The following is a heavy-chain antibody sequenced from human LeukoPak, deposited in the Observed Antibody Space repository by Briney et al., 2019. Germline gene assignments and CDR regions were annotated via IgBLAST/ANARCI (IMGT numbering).Heavy chain of an antibody. Sequence: AGGSLRLSCAASGFTFSSYGMHWVRQAPGKGLEWVAFIRYDGSNKYYADSVKGRFTISRDNSKNTLYLQMNSLRAEDTAVYYCAKDPVLYLYGDSPGRYFDYWGQGTLVTVSS. V-gene: IGHV3-30*02. J-gene: IGHJ4*02. D-gene: IGHD4-17*01. CDR1: GFTFSSYG. CDR2: IRYDGSNK. CDR3: AKDPVLYLYGDSPGRYFDY.